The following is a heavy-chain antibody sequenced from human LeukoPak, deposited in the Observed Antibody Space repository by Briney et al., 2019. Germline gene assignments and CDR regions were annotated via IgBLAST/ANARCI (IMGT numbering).Heavy chain of an antibody. CDR3: ARHPTRGYYESRMDRVDY. V-gene: IGHV4-39*01. Sequence: SETLSLTCTVSGGSITSSSYYWGWIRQPPGKGLEWIGTIYYSGSTYYNPSLRSRVTISVDTSKNQVSLRLSSVTAADTAVYYCARHPTRGYYESRMDRVDYWGQGTLVTVSS. J-gene: IGHJ4*02. CDR2: IYYSGST. CDR1: GGSITSSSYY. D-gene: IGHD3-22*01.